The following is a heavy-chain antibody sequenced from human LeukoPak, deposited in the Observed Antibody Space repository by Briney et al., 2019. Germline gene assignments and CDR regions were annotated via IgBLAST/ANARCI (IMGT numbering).Heavy chain of an antibody. CDR3: ERDKDRYSGYEK. D-gene: IGHD5-12*01. V-gene: IGHV3-21*01. CDR2: ITSSSSYI. CDR1: GSTFSSYS. Sequence: GGSLRLSCEASGSTFSSYSMNWVRQAPGKGLEWIPSITSSSSYIYYADPVKGRFTISRDNAKNSLYLQMNSLRAEDTAVYYCERDKDRYSGYEKWGQGTLVTVSS. J-gene: IGHJ4*02.